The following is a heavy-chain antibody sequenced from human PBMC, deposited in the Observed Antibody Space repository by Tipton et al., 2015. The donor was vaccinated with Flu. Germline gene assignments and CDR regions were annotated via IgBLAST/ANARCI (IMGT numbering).Heavy chain of an antibody. Sequence: SLRLSCAASGFTVSSNYMSWVRQAPGKGLEWVSVIYSGGSTYYADSVKGRFTISRDNSKNTLYLQMNSLRTEDTAVYYCARDLPEYYGSGSFNAFDIWGQGTMVTVSS. D-gene: IGHD3-10*01. J-gene: IGHJ3*02. CDR3: ARDLPEYYGSGSFNAFDI. CDR2: IYSGGST. V-gene: IGHV3-53*01. CDR1: GFTVSSNY.